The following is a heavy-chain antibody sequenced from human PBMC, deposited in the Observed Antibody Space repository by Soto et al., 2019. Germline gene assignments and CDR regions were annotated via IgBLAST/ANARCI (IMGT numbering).Heavy chain of an antibody. CDR2: INHSGST. J-gene: IGHJ6*03. CDR1: GGSFSGYY. D-gene: IGHD3-10*01. CDR3: ARARGVRYYYMDV. V-gene: IGHV4-34*01. Sequence: SETLSLTCAVYGGSFSGYYWSWIRQPPGKGLEWIGEINHSGSTNYNPSLKSRVTISVDTSKNQFSLKLSSVTAADTAVYYCARARGVRYYYMDVWGKGTTVT.